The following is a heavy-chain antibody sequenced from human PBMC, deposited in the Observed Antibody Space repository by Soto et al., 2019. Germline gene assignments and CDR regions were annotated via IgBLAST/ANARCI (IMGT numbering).Heavy chain of an antibody. CDR1: GYTFTSYG. V-gene: IGHV1-18*01. CDR3: ARRYCSGGSCYSRARNDDWFGP. CDR2: ISAYNGNT. J-gene: IGHJ5*02. D-gene: IGHD2-15*01. Sequence: QVQLVQSGAEVKKPGASVKVSCKASGYTFTSYGISWVRQAPGQGLEWMGWISAYNGNTNYAQKLQGRVTMTTDTSASTADRELRSLRSDRTAVYYCARRYCSGGSCYSRARNDDWFGPWGQGTLVTVSS.